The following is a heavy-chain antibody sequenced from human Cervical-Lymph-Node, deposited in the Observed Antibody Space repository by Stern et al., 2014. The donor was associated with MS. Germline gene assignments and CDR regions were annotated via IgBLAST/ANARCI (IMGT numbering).Heavy chain of an antibody. CDR3: AREVGSLAMDV. CDR1: GDTFTDYA. Sequence: VQLVQSEAEVKKPGSSVKVSCKASGDTFTDYAISWVRQAPGQGPEWMGGITPIFGSADYAQKFQGRLTITADRSTSTAYMDLSSLTSEDTAVYYCAREVGSLAMDVWGQGTTVIVSS. CDR2: ITPIFGSA. V-gene: IGHV1-69*06. D-gene: IGHD1-1*01. J-gene: IGHJ6*01.